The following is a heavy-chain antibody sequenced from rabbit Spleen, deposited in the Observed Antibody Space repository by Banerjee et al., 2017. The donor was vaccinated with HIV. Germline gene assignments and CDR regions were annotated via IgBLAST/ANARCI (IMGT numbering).Heavy chain of an antibody. CDR1: GFSLDDYV. J-gene: IGHJ6*02. CDR3: AREWYSYDDYGDFLGDGMDP. CDR2: ISSGGTT. V-gene: IGHV1S69*01. D-gene: IGHD2-1*01. Sequence: QSVEESGGRLVTPGTPLTLTCTASGFSLDDYVMTWVRQAPGKGLEWIGIISSGGTTYYANWAKGRFTISKTSTTVDLKITSPTIEDTATYFCAREWYSYDDYGDFLGDGMDPWGPGTLVTVS.